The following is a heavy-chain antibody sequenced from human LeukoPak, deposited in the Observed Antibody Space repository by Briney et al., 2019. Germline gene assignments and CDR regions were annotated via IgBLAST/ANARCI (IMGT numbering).Heavy chain of an antibody. CDR1: GYTFTGYY. D-gene: IGHD3-10*01. CDR2: INPNSGGT. J-gene: IGHJ3*02. Sequence: ASVKVSFTASGYTFTGYYMHWVRQAPGQGLEWMGWINPNSGGTNYAQKFQGWVTMTRDTSISTAYMELSRLRSDDTAVYYCALGGNMVRGVIGAFDIWGQGTMVTVSS. CDR3: ALGGNMVRGVIGAFDI. V-gene: IGHV1-2*04.